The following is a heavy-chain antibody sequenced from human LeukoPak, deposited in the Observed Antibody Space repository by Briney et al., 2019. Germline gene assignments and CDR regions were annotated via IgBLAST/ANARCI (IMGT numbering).Heavy chain of an antibody. CDR1: GFTFSDYY. J-gene: IGHJ6*03. Sequence: GRSLRLPCAASGFTFSDYYMAWIRQAPGKGLNWVSYISGSGTITYYADSLKGRFTISRDNAKNSLFLQMDSLRAEDTAVYYCVRILEGYSYYMDAWGKGTTVIVS. CDR3: VRILEGYSYYMDA. CDR2: ISGSGTIT. V-gene: IGHV3-11*04.